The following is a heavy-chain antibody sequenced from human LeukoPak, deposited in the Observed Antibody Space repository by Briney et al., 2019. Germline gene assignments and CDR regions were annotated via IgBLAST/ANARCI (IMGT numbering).Heavy chain of an antibody. J-gene: IGHJ4*02. CDR2: IYYSGST. CDR3: ARHGALDC. D-gene: IGHD3-16*01. V-gene: IGHV4-59*08. Sequence: SETLSLTCTVSGGSISNYFWSWIRQPPGKGLEWIGNIYYSGSTNYNPSLNSRVTIPVDTSKSQFSLKLNSVTAADTAVYYCARHGALDCWGQGTLVTVSS. CDR1: GGSISNYF.